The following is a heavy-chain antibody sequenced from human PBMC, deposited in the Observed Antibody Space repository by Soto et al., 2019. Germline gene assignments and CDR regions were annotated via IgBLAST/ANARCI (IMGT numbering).Heavy chain of an antibody. CDR1: GFTFSSYS. Sequence: EVQLVESGGGLVQPGGSLRLSCAASGFTFSSYSMNWVRQAPGKGLEWVSYISSSSSTIYYADSVKGRFTISRDNAKNSLYLQMNSLRAEDTAVYYCARDGDGSGSYFDYGMDVWGQGTTVTVSS. CDR3: ARDGDGSGSYFDYGMDV. D-gene: IGHD3-10*01. V-gene: IGHV3-48*01. J-gene: IGHJ6*02. CDR2: ISSSSSTI.